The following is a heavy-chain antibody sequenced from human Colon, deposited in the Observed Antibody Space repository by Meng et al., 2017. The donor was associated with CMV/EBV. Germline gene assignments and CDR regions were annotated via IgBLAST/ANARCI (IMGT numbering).Heavy chain of an antibody. D-gene: IGHD3-22*01. CDR1: GFTFSGSA. CDR2: IRSKANSYAT. V-gene: IGHV3-73*01. Sequence: GGPLRLSCAASGFTFSGSAMHWVRQASGKGLEWVGRIRSKANSYATAYAASVKGRFTISRDDSKNTAYLQMNSLKTEDTAVYYCTRASSGYSIDYWGQGTLVTVSS. CDR3: TRASSGYSIDY. J-gene: IGHJ4*02.